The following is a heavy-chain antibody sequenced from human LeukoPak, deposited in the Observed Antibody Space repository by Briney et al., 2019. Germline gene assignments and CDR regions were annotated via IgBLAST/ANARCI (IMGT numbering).Heavy chain of an antibody. J-gene: IGHJ4*02. CDR2: MNPNSGNT. CDR1: GYTFTSYD. D-gene: IGHD2-2*01. V-gene: IGHV1-8*01. Sequence: ASVKVSCKASGYTFTSYDINWVRQATGQGLEWMGWMNPNSGNTGYAQKFQGRVTMTRNTSISTAYMELSSLRSEDTAVYYCARGVLGYCSSTSCCLPLGYWGQGTLVTVSS. CDR3: ARGVLGYCSSTSCCLPLGY.